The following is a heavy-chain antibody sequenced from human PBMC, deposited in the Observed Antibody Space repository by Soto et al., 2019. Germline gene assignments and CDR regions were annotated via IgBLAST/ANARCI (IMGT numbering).Heavy chain of an antibody. CDR1: GFTFSNYW. Sequence: EVQLVESGGGLFQPGGSLRLSCEASGFTFSNYWMHWVRQVPGKGLVWVSRIKGDGSNTNYADFVEGRFTISRDNAKNTVYLQMNSLRAEDTAVYYCARGRPGYYGSDVWGQGTMVTVSS. J-gene: IGHJ3*01. CDR3: ARGRPGYYGSDV. V-gene: IGHV3-74*01. D-gene: IGHD5-18*01. CDR2: IKGDGSNT.